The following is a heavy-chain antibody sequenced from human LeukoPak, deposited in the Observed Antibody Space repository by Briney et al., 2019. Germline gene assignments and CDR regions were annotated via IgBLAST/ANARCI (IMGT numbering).Heavy chain of an antibody. D-gene: IGHD6-13*01. CDR3: ARGSWYFVFDY. V-gene: IGHV4-34*01. Sequence: SETLSLTCAVYGGSFSGYYWSWIRQPPGKGLEWIGEINHSGSTNYNPSLKSRVTISVDTSKDQFSLKLSSVTAADTAVYYCARGSWYFVFDYWGQGTLVTVSS. CDR2: INHSGST. CDR1: GGSFSGYY. J-gene: IGHJ4*02.